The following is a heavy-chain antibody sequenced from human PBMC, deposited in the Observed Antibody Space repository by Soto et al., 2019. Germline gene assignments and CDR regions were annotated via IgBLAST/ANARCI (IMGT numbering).Heavy chain of an antibody. V-gene: IGHV5-51*01. Sequence: GESLKISCKGSGYSFTSYWIGWVRQMPGKGLEWMGIIYPGDSDTRYSPSFQGQVTISADKSISTAYLQWSSLTASDTAMYYCAREGSQYSSFSYYYGMDVWGQGTTVTVSS. CDR1: GYSFTSYW. D-gene: IGHD1-26*01. CDR3: AREGSQYSSFSYYYGMDV. J-gene: IGHJ6*02. CDR2: IYPGDSDT.